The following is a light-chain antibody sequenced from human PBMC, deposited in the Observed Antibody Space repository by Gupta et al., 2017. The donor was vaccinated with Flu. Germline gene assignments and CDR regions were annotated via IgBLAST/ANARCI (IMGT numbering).Light chain of an antibody. V-gene: IGLV2-14*04. CDR2: DVS. J-gene: IGLJ2*01. CDR1: SSDVGGYNY. Sequence: TSSDVGGYNYVSWYQQHPGKAPKLMIYDVSNRPSGVSNRFSGSKSGNTASLTISGLQAEDEADYYCSSYTSSSTLAFGGGTKLTVL. CDR3: SSYTSSSTLA.